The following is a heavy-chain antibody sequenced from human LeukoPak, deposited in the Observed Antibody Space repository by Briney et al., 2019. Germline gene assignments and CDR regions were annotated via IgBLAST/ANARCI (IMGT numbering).Heavy chain of an antibody. CDR3: ARDQYSSNWYVHH. Sequence: GGSLRLSCAASGITVSSNYMSWVRQAPGKGLEWVSLISSVGSTYYADSVKGRFTISRDNSKNTLYLQMNSLRAEDTAVYYCARDQYSSNWYVHHWGQGTLVTVS. V-gene: IGHV3-53*01. CDR1: GITVSSNY. CDR2: ISSVGST. J-gene: IGHJ1*01. D-gene: IGHD6-19*01.